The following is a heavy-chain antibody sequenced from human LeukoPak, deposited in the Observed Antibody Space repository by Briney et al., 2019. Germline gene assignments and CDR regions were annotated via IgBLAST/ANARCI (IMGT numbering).Heavy chain of an antibody. V-gene: IGHV4-59*01. CDR1: GGSIRSYY. CDR2: IYYSGST. Sequence: SETLSLTCTVSGGSIRSYYWSWIRQPPGKGLEWIGYIYYSGSTNYNPSLKSRVTISVDTSKNQFSLKLSSVTAADTAVYYCARGGYRYFDYWGQGTLVTVSS. CDR3: ARGGYRYFDY. J-gene: IGHJ4*02. D-gene: IGHD3-22*01.